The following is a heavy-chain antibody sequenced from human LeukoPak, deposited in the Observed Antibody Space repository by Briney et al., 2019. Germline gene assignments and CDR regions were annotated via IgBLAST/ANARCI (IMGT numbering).Heavy chain of an antibody. CDR2: TNPYNGNT. CDR1: GYTFTSYD. J-gene: IGHJ6*03. Sequence: ASVKVSCKASGYTFTSYDINWVRQATGQGLEWMGWTNPYNGNTGYAQKFEGRVIMTRDTSISTAYLGLSSLTSEDTAVYYCARAAVNLHPNHYYYMDVWGKGTTVTVSS. V-gene: IGHV1-8*01. CDR3: ARAAVNLHPNHYYYMDV.